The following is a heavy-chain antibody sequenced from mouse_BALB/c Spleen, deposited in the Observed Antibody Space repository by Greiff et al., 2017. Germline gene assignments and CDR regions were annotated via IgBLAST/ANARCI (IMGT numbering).Heavy chain of an antibody. CDR1: GFTFSNYW. J-gene: IGHJ4*01. Sequence: DVKLVESGGGLVQPGGSMKLSCVASGFTFSNYWMNWVRQSPEKGLEWVAEIRLKSNNYATHYAESVKGRFTISRDDSKSSVYLQMNNLRAEDTGIYYCTRPSATDAMDYWGQGTSVTVSS. CDR2: IRLKSNNYAT. D-gene: IGHD1-2*01. CDR3: TRPSATDAMDY. V-gene: IGHV6-6*02.